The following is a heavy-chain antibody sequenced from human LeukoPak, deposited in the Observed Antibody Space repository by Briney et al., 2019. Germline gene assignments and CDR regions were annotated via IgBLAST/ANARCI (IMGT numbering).Heavy chain of an antibody. Sequence: PSETLSLTCTVSGGSISIYYWSWIRQPPGKGLEWIGYIYYSGSTNYNPSLKSRVTISVDTSKNQFSLKLSSVTAADTAVYYCARGRYSNFEYYYYMDVWGKGATVTVSS. J-gene: IGHJ6*03. CDR2: IYYSGST. V-gene: IGHV4-59*01. D-gene: IGHD4-11*01. CDR1: GGSISIYY. CDR3: ARGRYSNFEYYYYMDV.